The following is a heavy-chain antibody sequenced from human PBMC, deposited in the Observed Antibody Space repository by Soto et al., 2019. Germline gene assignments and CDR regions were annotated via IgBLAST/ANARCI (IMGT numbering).Heavy chain of an antibody. J-gene: IGHJ6*02. CDR1: GWSFSGYY. CDR3: ARDILKAGLRGFYYYYGMDV. Sequence: PSETLCLTCAASGWSFSGYYWNWVRQAPGKGLEWIGEINHSGSTNYNPSLKSRMTINPDTSKNQFSLQLNSVTPEDTAVYYCARDILKAGLRGFYYYYGMDVWGQGTTVTVSS. V-gene: IGHV4-34*01. CDR2: INHSGST. D-gene: IGHD4-17*01.